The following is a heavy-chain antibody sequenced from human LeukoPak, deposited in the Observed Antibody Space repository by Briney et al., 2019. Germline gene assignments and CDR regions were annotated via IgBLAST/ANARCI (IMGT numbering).Heavy chain of an antibody. CDR3: ARVMGIADY. CDR1: GGSISTYY. Sequence: SETLSLTCTVSGGSISTYYWSWIRQPPGKGLEWIGYSDYSGSTSYNPSLKSRVTVSVDTSKNQFSLKLSSVTATDTAVYYCARVMGIADYWGQGTLVTVSS. D-gene: IGHD7-27*01. CDR2: SDYSGST. V-gene: IGHV4-59*12. J-gene: IGHJ4*02.